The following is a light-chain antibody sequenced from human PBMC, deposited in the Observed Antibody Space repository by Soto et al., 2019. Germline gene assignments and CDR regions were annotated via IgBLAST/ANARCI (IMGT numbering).Light chain of an antibody. Sequence: EIVLTQSPGTLSLSPGERATLSCRASQSVSSSYLAWYLQKPGQAPRLLIYGASNRATGIPVRFSGSGSGTVFTLTISRLEPEDFAVYYCQQYGSSPRTFCQGTKLEIK. V-gene: IGKV3-20*01. J-gene: IGKJ2*01. CDR3: QQYGSSPRT. CDR1: QSVSSSY. CDR2: GAS.